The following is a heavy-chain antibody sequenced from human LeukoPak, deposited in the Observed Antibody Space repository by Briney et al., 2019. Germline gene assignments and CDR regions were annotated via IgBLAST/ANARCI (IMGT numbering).Heavy chain of an antibody. J-gene: IGHJ5*02. CDR2: IYYSGST. V-gene: IGHV4-59*01. CDR3: ARGVDYDFWSGTLFDP. D-gene: IGHD3-3*01. Sequence: SETLSLTCTVSGGSISSYYWSWIRQPPGKGLEWIGYIYYSGSTNYNPPLKSRVTISVDTSKNQFSLNLNSVTAADTAVYYCARGVDYDFWSGTLFDPWGQGTLVSVSS. CDR1: GGSISSYY.